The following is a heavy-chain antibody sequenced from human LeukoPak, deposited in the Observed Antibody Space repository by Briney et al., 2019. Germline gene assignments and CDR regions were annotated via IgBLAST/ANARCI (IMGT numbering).Heavy chain of an antibody. D-gene: IGHD3-3*01. V-gene: IGHV3-73*01. CDR3: TRLSVDLEWFFDY. CDR2: IKTKPNNYAT. J-gene: IGHJ4*02. CDR1: GFTFSGSA. Sequence: PGGSLRLSCAASGFTFSGSAMHWVRQTSGKGLEWVGRIKTKPNNYATAYAASVKGRFTISRDDSKNTAYLQMNSLKTEDTAVYYCTRLSVDLEWFFDYWGQGTLVTVSS.